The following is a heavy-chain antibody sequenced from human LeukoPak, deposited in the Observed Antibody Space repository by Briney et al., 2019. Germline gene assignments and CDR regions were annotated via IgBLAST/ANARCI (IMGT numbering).Heavy chain of an antibody. V-gene: IGHV3-21*01. D-gene: IGHD3-22*01. CDR3: ARVSAYYYDSSGYCFDY. CDR1: GFTFSSYS. J-gene: IGHJ4*02. CDR2: ISSSSSYI. Sequence: GGSLRLSCAASGFTFSSYSMNWVRQAPGKGLEWVSSISSSSSYIYYADSVKGRFTISRDNAKNSLYLQMHSLRAEDTAVYYCARVSAYYYDSSGYCFDYWGQGTLVTVSS.